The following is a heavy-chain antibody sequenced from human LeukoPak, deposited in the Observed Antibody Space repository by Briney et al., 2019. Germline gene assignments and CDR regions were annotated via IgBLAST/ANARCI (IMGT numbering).Heavy chain of an antibody. CDR3: AKFRGIPTTVTQD. V-gene: IGHV3-23*01. D-gene: IGHD4-17*01. Sequence: PGGSLRLSCAASGVTFRNYAMGWVRQAPGKGLEWVSTSSGSGDDTYYADSVKGRFTISRDNSKNTLYLQMSGLRAEDTAVYYCAKFRGIPTTVTQDWGQGTLVTVSS. CDR1: GVTFRNYA. CDR2: SSGSGDDT. J-gene: IGHJ1*01.